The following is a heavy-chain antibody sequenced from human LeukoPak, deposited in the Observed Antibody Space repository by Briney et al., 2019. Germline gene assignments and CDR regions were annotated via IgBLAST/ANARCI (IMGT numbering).Heavy chain of an antibody. CDR3: ARYFSMVRGVFDY. Sequence: PGGSLTLSCAASGFIFSSYGMAWVRQAPGKGLEWVSGISGSASSLDYADPVKGRFTISRDNSKNTVHLQMNSLRAEDTAVYYCARYFSMVRGVFDYWGQGNQVTVSS. CDR2: ISGSASSL. D-gene: IGHD3-10*01. V-gene: IGHV3-23*01. CDR1: GFIFSSYG. J-gene: IGHJ4*02.